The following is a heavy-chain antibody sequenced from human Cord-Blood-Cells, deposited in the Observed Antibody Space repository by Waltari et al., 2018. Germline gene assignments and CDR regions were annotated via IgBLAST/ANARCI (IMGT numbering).Heavy chain of an antibody. V-gene: IGHV3-15*01. CDR2: IKRKTDGGTT. CDR1: GFTFSNAW. J-gene: IGHJ4*02. Sequence: EVQLVESGGGLVKPGGSLRLSCAASGFTFSNAWMSWVRQAPGKGLEWVGRIKRKTDGGTTDYAAPVKGRFTISRDDSKNTLYLQMNSLKTEDTAVYYCTAHEAGYWGQGTLVTVSS. D-gene: IGHD6-19*01. CDR3: TAHEAGY.